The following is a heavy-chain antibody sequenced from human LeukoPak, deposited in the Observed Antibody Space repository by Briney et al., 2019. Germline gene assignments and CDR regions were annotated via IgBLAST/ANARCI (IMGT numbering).Heavy chain of an antibody. Sequence: SETLSLTCAVYGGSFSGYYWSWIRQPPGKGLEWIGEINLSGSTNYSPSLKSRVTISVDTSKNQFSLKLSSVTAADTAVYYCARSKSRGGFDIWGQGTMVTVSS. CDR1: GGSFSGYY. CDR2: INLSGST. J-gene: IGHJ3*02. D-gene: IGHD3-16*01. V-gene: IGHV4-34*01. CDR3: ARSKSRGGFDI.